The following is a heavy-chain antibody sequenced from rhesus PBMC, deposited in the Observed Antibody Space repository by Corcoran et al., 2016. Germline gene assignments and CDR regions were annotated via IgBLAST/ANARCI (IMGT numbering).Heavy chain of an antibody. CDR2: IYGRGGST. CDR1: GGSISSNY. CDR3: ARDRYSSGWSEAFDF. D-gene: IGHD6S26*01. J-gene: IGHJ3*01. Sequence: QVQLQESGPGLLKPSENLSLTCAVSGGSISSNYWSWIRQAPGNGLEVIGRIYGRGGSTDYNPSLKSRVTIATDTSKNQFSLRLSSVTAADTAVYYWARDRYSSGWSEAFDFWGQGLRVTVSS. V-gene: IGHV4-160*01.